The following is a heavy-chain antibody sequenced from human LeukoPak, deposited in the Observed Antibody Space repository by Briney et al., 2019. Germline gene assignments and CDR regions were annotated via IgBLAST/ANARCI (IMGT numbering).Heavy chain of an antibody. J-gene: IGHJ3*02. CDR1: GGSISSSGYY. CDR3: ARGTYYYDRRSAFDI. V-gene: IGHV4-39*07. Sequence: PSETLSLTCTVSGGSISSSGYYWGWIRQPPGKGLEWIGSIYYSGSTYYNPSLKSRVTISVDTSKNQFSLKLSSVTAADTAVYYCARGTYYYDRRSAFDIWGQGTMVTVSS. CDR2: IYYSGST. D-gene: IGHD3-22*01.